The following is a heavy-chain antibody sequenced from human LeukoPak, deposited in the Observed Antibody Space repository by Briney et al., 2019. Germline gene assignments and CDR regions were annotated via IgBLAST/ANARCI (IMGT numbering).Heavy chain of an antibody. D-gene: IGHD1-7*01. V-gene: IGHV3-21*01. J-gene: IGHJ4*02. CDR1: GFTFSSYS. CDR3: ARSSRITGTTYFFDY. Sequence: PGGSLRLSCAASGFTFSSYSMNWVRQAPGKGLEWVSSISSSSSYIYYADSVKGRFTISRDNAKNSLYLQMNSLRAEDTAVYYCARSSRITGTTYFFDYWGQGTLVTVSS. CDR2: ISSSSSYI.